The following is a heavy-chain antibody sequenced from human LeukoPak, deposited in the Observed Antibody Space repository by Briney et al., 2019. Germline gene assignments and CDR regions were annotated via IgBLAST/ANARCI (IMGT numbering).Heavy chain of an antibody. Sequence: ASVKVSCKASGYTFTGYYMHWVRQVPGQGLEWMGWINPNSGGTNYAQKFQGRVTMTRDTSISTAYMELSRLRSDDTAVYYCARGGSSSSGFFAFDIWGQGTMVTVSS. J-gene: IGHJ3*02. D-gene: IGHD6-6*01. CDR2: INPNSGGT. CDR1: GYTFTGYY. CDR3: ARGGSSSSGFFAFDI. V-gene: IGHV1-2*02.